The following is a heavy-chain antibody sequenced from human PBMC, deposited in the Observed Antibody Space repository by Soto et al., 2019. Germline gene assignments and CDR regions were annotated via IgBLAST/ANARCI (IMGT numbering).Heavy chain of an antibody. J-gene: IGHJ4*02. V-gene: IGHV4-38-2*01. CDR1: GYSISSGYY. CDR3: EYRLFGSGHDY. D-gene: IGHD2-2*01. Sequence: PSETLSLTCAVSGYSISSGYYWGWIRQPPGKGLEWIGSIYHSGSTYYNPSLKSRVTISVDTSKNQFSLKLSSVTAADTAVYYCEYRLFGSGHDYWGQGTLVTVSS. CDR2: IYHSGST.